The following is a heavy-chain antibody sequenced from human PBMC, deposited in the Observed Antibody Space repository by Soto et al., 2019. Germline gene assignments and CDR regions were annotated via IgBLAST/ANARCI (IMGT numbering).Heavy chain of an antibody. CDR3: ARDKIWFGELVYYYGMDV. CDR1: GGSISSSSYY. J-gene: IGHJ6*02. D-gene: IGHD3-10*01. CDR2: IYYSGST. Sequence: PSETLSLTCTVSGGSISSSSYYWGWIRQPPGKGLEWIGSIYYSGSTYYNPSLKSRVTISVDTSKNQFSLKLSSVTAADTAVYYCARDKIWFGELVYYYGMDVWGQGTTVT. V-gene: IGHV4-39*02.